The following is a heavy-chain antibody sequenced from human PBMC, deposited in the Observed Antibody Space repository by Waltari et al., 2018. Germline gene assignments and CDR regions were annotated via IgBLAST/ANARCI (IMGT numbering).Heavy chain of an antibody. CDR2: IRSRTKGDAT. Sequence: EVQLVESGGALVQPGGAWKLYCAASGPIFSDYAMHWVRQASGKGLEWVGRIRSRTKGDATAYAESVQGRFTISRDDSKNTAYLEMNSLKTDDTAVYYCIRPFEMGIDWGQGTLVIVSS. D-gene: IGHD7-27*01. CDR1: GPIFSDYA. CDR3: IRPFEMGID. J-gene: IGHJ4*02. V-gene: IGHV3-73*01.